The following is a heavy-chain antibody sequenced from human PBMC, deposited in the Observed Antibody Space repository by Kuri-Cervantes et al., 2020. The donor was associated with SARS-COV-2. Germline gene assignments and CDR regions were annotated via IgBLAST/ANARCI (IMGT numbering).Heavy chain of an antibody. Sequence: GESLKISCAASGFTFSSYGMHWVRQAPGKGLEWVAFIRYDGSNKYYADSVKGRFTISRDNSKNTLYLQMNSLRAEDTAVYYCATLIDYWGQGARVTSPQ. V-gene: IGHV3-30*02. CDR1: GFTFSSYG. CDR2: IRYDGSNK. J-gene: IGHJ4*02. CDR3: ATLIDY.